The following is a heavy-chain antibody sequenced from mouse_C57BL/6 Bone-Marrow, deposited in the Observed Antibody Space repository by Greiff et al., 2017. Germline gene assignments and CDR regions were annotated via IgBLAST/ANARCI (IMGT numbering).Heavy chain of an antibody. D-gene: IGHD1-1*01. CDR2: IDPETGGT. J-gene: IGHJ1*03. CDR1: GYTFTDYE. CDR3: TRSGYYGSSHWYFDV. Sequence: QVQLQQSGAELVRPGASVTLSCKASGYTFTDYEMHWVKQTPVHGLELIGAIDPETGGTAYNQKFKGKAILTADKSSSTAYMELRSLTSEDSAVYYCTRSGYYGSSHWYFDVWGTGTTVTVSS. V-gene: IGHV1-15*01.